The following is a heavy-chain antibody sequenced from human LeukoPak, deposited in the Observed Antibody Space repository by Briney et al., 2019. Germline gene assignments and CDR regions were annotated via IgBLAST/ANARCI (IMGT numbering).Heavy chain of an antibody. Sequence: PGGSLRLSCAASGFTFNNYHMNWVRQAPGKGLEWVSSISSSSSHIYYAESVKGRFTISRDNAKNSLYLQMNSLRAEDTAVYYCARDVQMLRQWVVWISSDYWGQGTLVTVSS. CDR1: GFTFNNYH. CDR2: ISSSSSHI. CDR3: ARDVQMLRQWVVWISSDY. V-gene: IGHV3-21*01. D-gene: IGHD6-19*01. J-gene: IGHJ4*02.